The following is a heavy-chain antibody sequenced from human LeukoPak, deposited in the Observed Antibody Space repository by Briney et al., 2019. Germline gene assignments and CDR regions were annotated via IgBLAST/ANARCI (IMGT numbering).Heavy chain of an antibody. D-gene: IGHD6-13*01. CDR1: GGSFSGYY. CDR3: ARDLGVAAAGTMDY. V-gene: IGHV4-34*01. J-gene: IGHJ4*02. CDR2: INHSGST. Sequence: SETLSLTCAVYGGSFSGYYWSWIRQPPGKGLEWIGEINHSGSTNYNPSLKSRVTISVDTSKNQFSLKLSSVTAADTAVYYCARDLGVAAAGTMDYWGQGTLVTVSS.